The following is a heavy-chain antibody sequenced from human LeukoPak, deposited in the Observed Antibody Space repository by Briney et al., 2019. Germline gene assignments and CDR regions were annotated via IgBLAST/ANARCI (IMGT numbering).Heavy chain of an antibody. V-gene: IGHV3-74*01. D-gene: IGHD3-10*01. CDR3: ARDRAWNWFDP. CDR2: INSDGSST. J-gene: IGHJ5*02. CDR1: GFTFSSYW. Sequence: PGGSLRLSCAASGFTFSSYWMHWVRQAPGTGLVWVSRINSDGSSTSYADSVKGRFTISRDNAKNTLYLQMNSLRAEDTAVYYCARDRAWNWFDPWGQGTLVTVSS.